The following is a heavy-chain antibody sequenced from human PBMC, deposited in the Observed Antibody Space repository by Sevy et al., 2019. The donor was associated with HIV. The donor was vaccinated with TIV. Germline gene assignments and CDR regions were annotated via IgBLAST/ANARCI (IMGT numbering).Heavy chain of an antibody. V-gene: IGHV3-21*06. CDR3: GRDPAHVFADI. Sequence: GGSLRLSCTASGFTFNSYSVNWVRQAPGKGLEWVSSLSSVNGHIYYADSVKGRFTISRDRDKNSVSLQMNNLRVEDTALYYCGRDPAHVFADIWGQGTMVTVSS. D-gene: IGHD3-10*02. J-gene: IGHJ3*02. CDR1: GFTFNSYS. CDR2: LSSVNGHI.